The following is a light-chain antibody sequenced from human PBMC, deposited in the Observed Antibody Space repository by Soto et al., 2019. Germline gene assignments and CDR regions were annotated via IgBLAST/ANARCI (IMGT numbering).Light chain of an antibody. Sequence: EIVLTQAPGTLSLSPGERATLSCRASQSLSSSYLAWYQQKPGQAPRLLIYAASNRATGVPDRFGGSGSGTDFTLTISRLEPEDFAVYYCQQYGNSPWTFGQGTKVDIK. CDR1: QSLSSSY. J-gene: IGKJ1*01. V-gene: IGKV3-20*01. CDR3: QQYGNSPWT. CDR2: AAS.